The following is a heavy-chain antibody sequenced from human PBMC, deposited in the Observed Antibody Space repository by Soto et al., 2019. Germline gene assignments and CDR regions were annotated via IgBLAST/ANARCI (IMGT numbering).Heavy chain of an antibody. Sequence: QVQLVESGGGVVQPGRSLRLSCAASGFTFSSYAMHWVRQAPGKGLERVAVISYDGSNKYYADSVKGRFTISKDNSKNTLYLQMNSLRAEDTAVYYCAREIVRGVIITSGAFDIWGQGTMVTVSS. CDR3: AREIVRGVIITSGAFDI. CDR1: GFTFSSYA. CDR2: ISYDGSNK. J-gene: IGHJ3*02. V-gene: IGHV3-30-3*01. D-gene: IGHD3-10*02.